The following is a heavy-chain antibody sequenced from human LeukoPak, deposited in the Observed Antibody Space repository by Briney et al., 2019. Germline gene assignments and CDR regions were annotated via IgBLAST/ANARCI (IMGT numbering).Heavy chain of an antibody. V-gene: IGHV3-7*01. CDR1: GFSFGTFY. CDR2: INPDGTGE. J-gene: IGHJ4*02. CDR3: ALEEWWRFDF. D-gene: IGHD2-15*01. Sequence: PGGSLRLSCAASGFSFGTFYMTWVRQAPGKGLESVAKINPDGTGEYYVDSVKGRSTISRDNTRNLLFLQVNSLRAEDTAVYFCALEEWWRFDFWGQGILVTVSS.